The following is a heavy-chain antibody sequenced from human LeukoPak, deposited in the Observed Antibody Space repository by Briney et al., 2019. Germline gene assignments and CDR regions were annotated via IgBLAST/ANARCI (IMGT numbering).Heavy chain of an antibody. V-gene: IGHV3-23*01. CDR2: ISGSGDST. CDR3: ANGAATAPFDY. D-gene: IGHD6-13*01. Sequence: GGSLRLSCAASGFTFTNYAMSWVRQAPGKGLAWVSAISGSGDSTYYADSVKGRFTFSRDNSKNTLFLQMSSLRAEDTAVYYCANGAATAPFDYWGQGTLVTVSS. CDR1: GFTFTNYA. J-gene: IGHJ4*02.